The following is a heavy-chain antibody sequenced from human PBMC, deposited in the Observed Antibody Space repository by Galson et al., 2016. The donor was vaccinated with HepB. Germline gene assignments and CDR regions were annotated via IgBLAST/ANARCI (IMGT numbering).Heavy chain of an antibody. CDR1: GDSINNENYY. Sequence: LTCTVSGDSINNENYYWSWIRQHPGEGLEFIGFIYYNGNTYYNPSLKSRVTISVDTSKNQFSLKLTSMTAADTAVYYFARVAGYTASSGEEWFDPWGQGTLVTVSS. CDR2: IYYNGNT. J-gene: IGHJ5*02. D-gene: IGHD3-16*01. CDR3: ARVAGYTASSGEEWFDP. V-gene: IGHV4-31*03.